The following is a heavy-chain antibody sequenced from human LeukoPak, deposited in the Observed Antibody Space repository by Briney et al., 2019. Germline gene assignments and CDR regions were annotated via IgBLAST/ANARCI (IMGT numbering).Heavy chain of an antibody. D-gene: IGHD4-17*01. CDR3: ARGDYGDYSGGYYFDY. Sequence: PGGSLRLSCAASVFTVRSNYMSWVRQAPGKGLEWVSVIYSGGNTEYADSVKGRFTISRDTSKNTMYLQMNSLRAEDTAVYYCARGDYGDYSGGYYFDYWGQGTLVTVSS. V-gene: IGHV3-53*01. CDR1: VFTVRSNY. CDR2: IYSGGNT. J-gene: IGHJ4*02.